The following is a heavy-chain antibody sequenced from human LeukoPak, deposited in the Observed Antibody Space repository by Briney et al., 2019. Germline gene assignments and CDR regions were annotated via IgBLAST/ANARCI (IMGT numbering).Heavy chain of an antibody. CDR3: ARALSYCSGGSCYSWYFDY. CDR1: GGTFSSYA. V-gene: IGHV1-69*01. J-gene: IGHJ4*02. CDR2: IIPTFGTA. D-gene: IGHD2-15*01. Sequence: SVKVSCKASGGTFSSYAISWVRQAPGQGLEWMGGIIPTFGTANYAQKFQGRVTITADESTSTAYMELSSLRSEDTAVYYCARALSYCSGGSCYSWYFDYWGQGTLVTVSS.